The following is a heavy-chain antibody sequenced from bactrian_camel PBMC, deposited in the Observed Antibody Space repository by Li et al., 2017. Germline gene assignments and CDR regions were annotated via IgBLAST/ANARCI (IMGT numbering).Heavy chain of an antibody. D-gene: IGHD5*01. V-gene: IGHV3S28*01. CDR2: IFTGDGST. CDR1: GRYTYSNYC. CDR3: AADVQGWFTNLND. Sequence: QLVESGGGSVQGGGSLRLSCAASGRYTYSNYCMGWFRQAPGKEREGVAAIFTGDGSTYYVNSVKGRFTISHENAKNTLYLQMNTLKPEDTALYYCAADVQGWFTNLND. J-gene: IGHJ4*01.